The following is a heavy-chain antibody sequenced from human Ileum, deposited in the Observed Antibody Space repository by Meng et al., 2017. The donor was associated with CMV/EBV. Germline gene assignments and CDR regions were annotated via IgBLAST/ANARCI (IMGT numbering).Heavy chain of an antibody. D-gene: IGHD3-22*01. CDR3: ARGIGLTYYYDSSGYYYFDY. Sequence: VQVQESGPGLVKPSQTLSLTCTVSGGSISSGDYYWSWIRQPPGKGLEWIGYIYYSGSTHYNPSLKSRVTISVDTSKNQFSLKLSSVTAADTAVYYCARGIGLTYYYDSSGYYYFDYWGQGTLVTVSS. CDR1: GGSISSGDYY. J-gene: IGHJ4*02. CDR2: IYYSGST. V-gene: IGHV4-30-4*08.